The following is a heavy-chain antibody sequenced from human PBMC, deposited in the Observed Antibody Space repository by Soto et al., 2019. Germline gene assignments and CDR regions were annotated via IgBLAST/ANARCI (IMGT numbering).Heavy chain of an antibody. Sequence: SETLSLTCTVSGGSISSYYWSWIRQPPGKGLEWIGYIYYSGSTNYNPSLKSRVTISVDTSKNQFSLKLSSVTAADTAMYYCARVRTAMVLYYYYGMDVWGQGTTVTVSS. CDR2: IYYSGST. V-gene: IGHV4-59*01. D-gene: IGHD5-18*01. CDR3: ARVRTAMVLYYYYGMDV. J-gene: IGHJ6*02. CDR1: GGSISSYY.